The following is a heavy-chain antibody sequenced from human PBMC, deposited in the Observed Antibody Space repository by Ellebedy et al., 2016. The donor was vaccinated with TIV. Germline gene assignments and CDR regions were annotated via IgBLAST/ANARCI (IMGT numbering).Heavy chain of an antibody. Sequence: SGPTLVKPTETLTLTCTVSGFSLSNARMGVSWIRQPPGKALEWLAHIFSNDEKSYSTSLKSRLTISKDTSKNQVVLTMTNMDPVDTATYYCAHSPEESGFYYYYGMDVWGQGTTVTVSS. CDR2: IFSNDEK. J-gene: IGHJ6*02. CDR3: AHSPEESGFYYYYGMDV. D-gene: IGHD3-3*01. V-gene: IGHV2-26*01. CDR1: GFSLSNARMG.